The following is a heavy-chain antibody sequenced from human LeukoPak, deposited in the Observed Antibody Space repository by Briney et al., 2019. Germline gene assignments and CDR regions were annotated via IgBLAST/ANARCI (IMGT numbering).Heavy chain of an antibody. Sequence: GGSLRLSCAASGFTFDDYGMSWVRQAPGKGLEWVSGINWYGGSTGYADSVKGRFTISRDNAKNSLYLQMNSLRAEDTALYYCARVGSSSWYGGFDPWGQGTLVTVSS. D-gene: IGHD6-13*01. V-gene: IGHV3-20*04. J-gene: IGHJ5*02. CDR2: INWYGGST. CDR3: ARVGSSSWYGGFDP. CDR1: GFTFDDYG.